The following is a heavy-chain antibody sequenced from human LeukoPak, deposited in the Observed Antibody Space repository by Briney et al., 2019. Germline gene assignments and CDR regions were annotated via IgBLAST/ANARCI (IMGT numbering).Heavy chain of an antibody. J-gene: IGHJ4*02. V-gene: IGHV4-61*02. CDR2: IYTSGST. D-gene: IGHD2-2*01. CDR3: ARQRLLSGRLVDY. Sequence: SETLSLTCTVSGGSISSGSYYWSWIRQPAGKGLEWIGRIYTSGSTNYNPSLKSRVTISVDTSKNQFSLKLSSVTAADTAVYYCARQRLLSGRLVDYWGQGTLVTVSS. CDR1: GGSISSGSYY.